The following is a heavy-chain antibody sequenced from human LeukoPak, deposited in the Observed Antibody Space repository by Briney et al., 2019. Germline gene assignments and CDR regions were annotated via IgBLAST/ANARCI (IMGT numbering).Heavy chain of an antibody. CDR2: IYYSGTT. CDR3: ATTTIRLGY. D-gene: IGHD1-26*01. CDR1: GFTFSSYS. V-gene: IGHV4-39*07. J-gene: IGHJ4*02. Sequence: GSLRLSCAASGFTFSSYSMNWVRQAPGKGLEWIGSIYYSGTTYCNPSLKSRVTISVDTSKNQFSLKLSSVTAADTAVYYCATTTIRLGYWGQGTLVTVPS.